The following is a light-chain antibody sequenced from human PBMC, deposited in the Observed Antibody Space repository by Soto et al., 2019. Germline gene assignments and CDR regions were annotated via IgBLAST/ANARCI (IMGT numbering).Light chain of an antibody. CDR3: AAWDDSLNGRV. J-gene: IGLJ1*01. V-gene: IGLV1-40*01. Sequence: QAVVTQPPSVSGAPGQRVTISCTGSRSNIGAGYDVHWYQQLPGTAPKLLIYYDNLRPSGVPDRISGSKSGTSASLAISGLQSDDEADYYCAAWDDSLNGRVFGTGTKLTVL. CDR1: RSNIGAGYD. CDR2: YDN.